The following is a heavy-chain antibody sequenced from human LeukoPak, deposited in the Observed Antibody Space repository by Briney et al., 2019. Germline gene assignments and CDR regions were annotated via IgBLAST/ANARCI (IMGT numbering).Heavy chain of an antibody. V-gene: IGHV4-30-4*01. D-gene: IGHD3-9*01. CDR2: IYYSGST. J-gene: IGHJ3*02. CDR1: GGSISSGDYY. Sequence: SQTLSLTCTVSGGSISSGDYYWSWIRQPPGKGLEWIGYIYYSGSTYYNPSLKSRVTISVDTSKNQFSLKLGSVTAADTAVYYCARTTGYYDILTGYYRPGAFDIWGQGTMVTVSS. CDR3: ARTTGYYDILTGYYRPGAFDI.